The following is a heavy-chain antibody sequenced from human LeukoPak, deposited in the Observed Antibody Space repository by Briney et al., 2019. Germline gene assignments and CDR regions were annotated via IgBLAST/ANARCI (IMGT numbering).Heavy chain of an antibody. D-gene: IGHD2-2*01. J-gene: IGHJ4*02. Sequence: ASVKVSRKASGYTFTSYGISWVRQAPGQGLEWMGWISAYNGNTNYAQKLQGRVTMTTDTSTSTAYMELRSLRSDDTAVYYCARDSPGCSSTSCSPTDYWGQGTLVTVSS. CDR3: ARDSPGCSSTSCSPTDY. CDR2: ISAYNGNT. V-gene: IGHV1-18*01. CDR1: GYTFTSYG.